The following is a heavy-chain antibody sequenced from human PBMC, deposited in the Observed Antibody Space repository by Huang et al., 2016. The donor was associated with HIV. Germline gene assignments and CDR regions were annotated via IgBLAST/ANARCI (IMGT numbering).Heavy chain of an antibody. CDR3: TVLLDY. V-gene: IGHV3-23*01. CDR1: GFTFNKYA. Sequence: EVKVLESGGGLVQPGGSLRLSCVASGFTFNKYAMSWGRQAPVKGRAWVSLMSGNGNKTYYADSVKGRFTISRDNSKNTVYLQMNSLRAEDAALYHCTVLLDYWGQGTPVTVSS. J-gene: IGHJ4*02. CDR2: MSGNGNKT.